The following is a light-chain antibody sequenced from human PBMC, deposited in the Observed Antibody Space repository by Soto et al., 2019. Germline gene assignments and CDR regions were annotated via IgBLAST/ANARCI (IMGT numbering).Light chain of an antibody. CDR1: QSVSSSY. CDR2: AGS. J-gene: IGKJ1*01. CDR3: QQYGSSPWT. V-gene: IGKV3-20*01. Sequence: EIVLTQSPATLSVSPGERATLSWRASQSVSSSYLVWHQQKPGQAPRLLIYAGSRRATGIPERFSGSGSGTDFTLTISRLDPEEFAVYYCQQYGSSPWTFGQGTKVDIK.